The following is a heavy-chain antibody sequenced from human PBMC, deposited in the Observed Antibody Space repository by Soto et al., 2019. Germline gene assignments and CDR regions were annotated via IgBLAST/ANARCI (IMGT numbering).Heavy chain of an antibody. CDR2: IYYSGRT. V-gene: IGHV4-30-4*01. D-gene: IGHD2-8*01. CDR1: GDSISSGDYY. J-gene: IGHJ3*02. Sequence: SETLSLTCTVSGDSISSGDYYWSWIRQPPGKGLEWIGYIYYSGRTYYNPSLKSRLTISLDTSKNHFSLKLSSVTAADTAVYYCARDRMVPYLDAFDIWGQGTMVTVSS. CDR3: ARDRMVPYLDAFDI.